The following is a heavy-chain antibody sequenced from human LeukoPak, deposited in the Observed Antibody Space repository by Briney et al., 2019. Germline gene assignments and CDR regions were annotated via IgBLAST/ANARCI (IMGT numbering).Heavy chain of an antibody. J-gene: IGHJ4*02. CDR3: ARSGSGSYYTLGY. V-gene: IGHV1-69*13. Sequence: GASVKVSCKASGGTFSSYAISWVRQAPGQGLEWMGGIIPIFGTANYAQKFQGRVTITADESTSTAYTELSSLRSEDTAVYYCARSGSGSYYTLGYWGQGTLVTVSS. D-gene: IGHD3-10*01. CDR2: IIPIFGTA. CDR1: GGTFSSYA.